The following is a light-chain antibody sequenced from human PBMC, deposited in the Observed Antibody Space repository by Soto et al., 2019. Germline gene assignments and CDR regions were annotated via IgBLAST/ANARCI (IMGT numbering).Light chain of an antibody. J-gene: IGLJ2*01. Sequence: QSVLTQPASVSGSPGQSITISCTGSVSDVGSFGPVSWFQQHPGQVPKLIIYDVTKRPSGVPDRFSGSKSANTASLIISGLQAADEAEYYCCCCSYADSSSFRVLFGGGTKLTVL. CDR3: CSYADSSSFRVL. V-gene: IGLV2-11*01. CDR1: VSDVGSFGP. CDR2: DVT.